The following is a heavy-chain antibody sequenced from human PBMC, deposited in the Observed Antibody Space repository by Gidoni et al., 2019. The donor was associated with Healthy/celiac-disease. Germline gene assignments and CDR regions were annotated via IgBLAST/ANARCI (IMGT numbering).Heavy chain of an antibody. CDR1: GFTFSSYS. D-gene: IGHD2-15*01. CDR3: ARDRLGYCSGGSCYGDAFDI. V-gene: IGHV3-21*02. Sequence: EVLLVESGGGLVTPGGYMRLSCAASGFTFSSYSMTWVCQEPGKGMEWGSSISRSSSYIYYADSGKGRFNMTRDNAKNSLYLQMNSLRAEDTAVYYCARDRLGYCSGGSCYGDAFDIWGQGTMVTVSS. J-gene: IGHJ3*02. CDR2: ISRSSSYI.